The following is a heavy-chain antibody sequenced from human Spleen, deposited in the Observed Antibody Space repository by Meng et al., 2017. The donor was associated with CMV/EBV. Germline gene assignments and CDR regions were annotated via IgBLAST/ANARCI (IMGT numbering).Heavy chain of an antibody. D-gene: IGHD3-3*01. J-gene: IGHJ2*01. CDR3: AKDIGSKSFWWYFDL. V-gene: IGHV3-7*03. CDR2: IKQDGSEK. Sequence: GGSLRLSCAASGFTFSSYWMSWVRQAPGKGLEWVANIKQDGSEKYYVDSVKGRFTISRDNAKNSLYLQMNSLRAEDTALYYCAKDIGSKSFWWYFDLWGRGTLVTVSS. CDR1: GFTFSSYW.